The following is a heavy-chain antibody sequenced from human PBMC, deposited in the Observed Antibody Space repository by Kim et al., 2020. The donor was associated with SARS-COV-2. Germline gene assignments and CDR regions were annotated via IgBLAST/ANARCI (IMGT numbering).Heavy chain of an antibody. Sequence: GGSLRLSCVASGFTFSSYSMNWVRQAPGKGLEWISYISSSSSTIYYADSVEGRFTISRDNAKNSLYLQMNSLRDEDTAVYYCARERAPYGTTVDDYWGQGTLVTVSS. CDR3: ARERAPYGTTVDDY. D-gene: IGHD4-17*01. CDR1: GFTFSSYS. J-gene: IGHJ4*02. V-gene: IGHV3-48*02. CDR2: ISSSSSTI.